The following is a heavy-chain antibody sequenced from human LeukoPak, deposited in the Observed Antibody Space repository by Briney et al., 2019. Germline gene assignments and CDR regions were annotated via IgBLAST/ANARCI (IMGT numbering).Heavy chain of an antibody. D-gene: IGHD3-10*01. CDR1: GGTFSSYA. V-gene: IGHV1-69*13. CDR2: IIPIFGTA. Sequence: SVKVSCKASGGTFSSYAISWVRQAPGQGLEWMGGIIPIFGTANYAQKFQVRVTITADESTSTAYMELSSLRSEDTAVYYCARGPVAMVRGVHYLDYWGQGTLVTVSS. CDR3: ARGPVAMVRGVHYLDY. J-gene: IGHJ4*02.